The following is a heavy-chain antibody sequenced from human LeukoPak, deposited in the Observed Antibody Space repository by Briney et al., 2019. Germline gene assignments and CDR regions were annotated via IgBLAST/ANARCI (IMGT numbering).Heavy chain of an antibody. CDR2: IYYSGST. V-gene: IGHV4-59*01. CDR3: ARRSSAVAGSSGLYYYYYGMDV. Sequence: PSETLSLTCTVSGGSISSYYWSWIRQPPGKGLEWIGYIYYSGSTNYNPSLKSRVTISVDTSKNQFSLKLSSVTAADTAVYYCARRSSAVAGSSGLYYYYYGMDVWGQGTTVTVSS. J-gene: IGHJ6*02. D-gene: IGHD6-19*01. CDR1: GGSISSYY.